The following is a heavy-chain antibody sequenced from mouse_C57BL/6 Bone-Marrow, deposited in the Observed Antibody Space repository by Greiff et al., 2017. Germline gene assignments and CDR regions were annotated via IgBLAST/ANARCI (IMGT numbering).Heavy chain of an antibody. CDR3: LEGLDY. V-gene: IGHV1-55*01. CDR1: GYTFTSYW. J-gene: IGHJ2*01. D-gene: IGHD2-10*02. CDR2: IYPGSGST. Sequence: QVQLQQSGAELVKPGASVKLSCTASGYTFTSYWITWVKQRPGQGLEWIGDIYPGSGSTNYNEKFKSKATLTVDTSSSTAYMQLRSLTAEDSAVYYCLEGLDYWGQGTTLTVSS.